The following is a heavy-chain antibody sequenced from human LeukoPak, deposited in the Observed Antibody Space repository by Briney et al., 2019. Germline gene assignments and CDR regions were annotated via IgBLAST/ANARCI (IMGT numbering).Heavy chain of an antibody. CDR3: AGSGYSSSWNPDY. J-gene: IGHJ4*02. CDR2: VYHSGST. D-gene: IGHD6-13*01. CDR1: GYSISSGYY. Sequence: SETLSLTCAVSGYSISSGYYWGWIRQPPGKGLEWIGSVYHSGSTYYNPSLKSRVTISVDTSKNQFSLKLSSVTAADTAVYYCAGSGYSSSWNPDYWGQGTLVTVSS. V-gene: IGHV4-38-2*01.